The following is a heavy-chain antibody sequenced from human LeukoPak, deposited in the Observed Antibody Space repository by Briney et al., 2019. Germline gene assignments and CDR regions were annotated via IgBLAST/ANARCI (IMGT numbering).Heavy chain of an antibody. CDR1: GFTFSSYG. V-gene: IGHV3-23*01. CDR2: ISGSGGST. CDR3: ARSKTDY. Sequence: GGSLRLSCAASGFTFSSYGMSWVRQAPGKGLEWVSAISGSGGSTFYAGSVKGRFTISRDNAKNSLDLQMNSLRADDTAIYYCARSKTDYWGQGTLVTVSS. J-gene: IGHJ4*02. D-gene: IGHD4-11*01.